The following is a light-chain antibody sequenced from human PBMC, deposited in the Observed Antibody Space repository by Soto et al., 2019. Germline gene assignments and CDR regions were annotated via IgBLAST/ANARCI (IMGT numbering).Light chain of an antibody. J-gene: IGKJ5*01. Sequence: EIVLTQSPATLSLSPGERATLSCRASQSVRHYLAWYQQKPGQAPRLLIYDASNRATGIPARFSGSGSGTDFTLTISSLEPEEFAVYYCQQRSNWLITCGQGTRLEIK. CDR2: DAS. V-gene: IGKV3-11*01. CDR1: QSVRHY. CDR3: QQRSNWLIT.